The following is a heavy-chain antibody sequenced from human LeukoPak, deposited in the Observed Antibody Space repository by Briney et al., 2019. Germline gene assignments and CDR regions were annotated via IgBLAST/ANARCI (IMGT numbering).Heavy chain of an antibody. J-gene: IGHJ4*02. Sequence: GGSLRLSCAASGFTFSSYEMNWVRQAPGKGLEWVSYISSTGSNIYYADSVKGRFTISRDNAKNSLHLQMNSLRVEDTAVYYCARYHYGDLGYLDYWGQGTLVTVSS. CDR3: ARYHYGDLGYLDY. CDR2: ISSTGSNI. CDR1: GFTFSSYE. D-gene: IGHD4-17*01. V-gene: IGHV3-48*03.